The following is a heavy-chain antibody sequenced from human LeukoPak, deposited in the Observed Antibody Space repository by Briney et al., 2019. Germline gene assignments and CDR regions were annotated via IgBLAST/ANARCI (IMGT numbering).Heavy chain of an antibody. Sequence: SETLSLTCAVYGGSFSGYYWSWIRHPPGRALEWSGEINHSGSTNYNPSLKSRVTISVDTSKNQFSLKLSSVTAADTAVYYCATDIVVVPAAIAAEEYFQQWGQGTLVTVSS. D-gene: IGHD2-2*02. CDR1: GGSFSGYY. CDR3: ATDIVVVPAAIAAEEYFQQ. V-gene: IGHV4-34*01. J-gene: IGHJ1*01. CDR2: INHSGST.